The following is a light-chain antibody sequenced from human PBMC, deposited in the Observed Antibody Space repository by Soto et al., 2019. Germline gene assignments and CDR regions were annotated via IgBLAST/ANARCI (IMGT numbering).Light chain of an antibody. Sequence: IQLTQSPSSLSASVGDRVTFTCRASEDISSYLVWYQQKPGAAPKLLIYAASALHSGVPSRFNGSGSGTDFTLTISSLHPEDFAVYFCQQFKNYPITFCQGTRLQIK. CDR2: AAS. V-gene: IGKV1-9*01. CDR3: QQFKNYPIT. CDR1: EDISSY. J-gene: IGKJ5*01.